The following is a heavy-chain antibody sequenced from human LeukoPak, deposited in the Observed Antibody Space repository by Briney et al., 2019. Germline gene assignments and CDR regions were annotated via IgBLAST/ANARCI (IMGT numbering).Heavy chain of an antibody. J-gene: IGHJ3*02. CDR2: MNPNSGNT. Sequence: ASVKVSRKASGYTFTSYDINWVRQATGQGLEWMGWMNPNSGNTGYAQKFQGRVTMTRNTSISTAYMELSSLRSEDTAVYYCARGSVVTPDDAFDIWGQGTMVTVSS. CDR1: GYTFTSYD. CDR3: ARGSVVTPDDAFDI. D-gene: IGHD4-23*01. V-gene: IGHV1-8*01.